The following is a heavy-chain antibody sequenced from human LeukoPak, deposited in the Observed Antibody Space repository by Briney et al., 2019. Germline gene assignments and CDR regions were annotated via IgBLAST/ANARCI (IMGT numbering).Heavy chain of an antibody. V-gene: IGHV1-69*13. D-gene: IGHD2-2*01. CDR2: IIPIFGTA. J-gene: IGHJ6*02. CDR3: ARIVVPAATHYGMDV. CDR1: GGTFSSYA. Sequence: SVKVSCKASGGTFSSYAVSWVRQAPGQGLEWMGGIIPIFGTANYAQKFQGRVTITADESTSTAYMELSSLRSEDTAVYYCARIVVPAATHYGMDVWGQGTTVTVSS.